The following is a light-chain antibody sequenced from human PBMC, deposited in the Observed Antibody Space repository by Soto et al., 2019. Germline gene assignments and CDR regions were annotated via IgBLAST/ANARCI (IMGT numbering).Light chain of an antibody. Sequence: DIQMTQSPSSLSASVGDRVTITCRASQSISNYLAWYQQKPGKVPKLLIYAASALQSGVPSRFSGSGSGTDFTLTINPLQPEDVATYYCQKYNGGPLTFGGGTKVEIK. V-gene: IGKV1-27*01. CDR1: QSISNY. CDR3: QKYNGGPLT. J-gene: IGKJ4*01. CDR2: AAS.